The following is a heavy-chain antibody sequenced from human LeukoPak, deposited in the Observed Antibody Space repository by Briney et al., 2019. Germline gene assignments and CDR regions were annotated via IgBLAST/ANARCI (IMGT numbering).Heavy chain of an antibody. V-gene: IGHV3-15*01. CDR2: IKSKTDGGTT. CDR1: GFTSSNAW. J-gene: IGHJ4*02. CDR3: TTDPPNYYDSSGSDY. D-gene: IGHD3-22*01. Sequence: GGSLRLSCAASGFTSSNAWMSWVRQAPGKGLEWVGRIKSKTDGGTTDYAAHVKGRFTISRDDSKNTLYLQMNSLKNEDTAVYYCTTDPPNYYDSSGSDYWGQGTLVTVSS.